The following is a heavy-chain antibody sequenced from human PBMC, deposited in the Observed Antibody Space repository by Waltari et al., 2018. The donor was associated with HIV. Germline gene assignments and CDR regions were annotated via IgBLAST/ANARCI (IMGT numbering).Heavy chain of an antibody. CDR2: ITPVVWTT. Sequence: QLLQSGAEVQKPGSSVRVSCTASGGTFTNFVVSWVRQAPGKGLEWVGCITPVVWTTKLAQTFPGRVTLTADESTNTVYMQLHGLTSEDTAVYYCARHMRSAADYWGQGTLVTVSS. J-gene: IGHJ4*02. V-gene: IGHV1-69*11. D-gene: IGHD3-3*01. CDR3: ARHMRSAADY. CDR1: GGTFTNFV.